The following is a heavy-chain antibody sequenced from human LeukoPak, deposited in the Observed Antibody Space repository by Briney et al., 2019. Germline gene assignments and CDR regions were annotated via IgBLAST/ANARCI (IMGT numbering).Heavy chain of an antibody. Sequence: GGSLRLSCAASGFTFSNYSMNWVRQAPGKGLEWVSYISTRSGTIYYRDSVKGRFTISRDNAKNSLYLQMNSLRGEDTAVYYCARDRGGYEFFDYWGQGILVTVSS. CDR3: ARDRGGYEFFDY. CDR2: ISTRSGTI. V-gene: IGHV3-48*01. CDR1: GFTFSNYS. D-gene: IGHD5-12*01. J-gene: IGHJ4*02.